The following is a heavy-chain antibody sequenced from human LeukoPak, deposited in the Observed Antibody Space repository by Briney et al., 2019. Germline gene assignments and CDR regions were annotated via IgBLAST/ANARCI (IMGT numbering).Heavy chain of an antibody. CDR3: ARIDGSDDY. Sequence: GGSLRLSCAASGLTFSDYYMSWVRQAPGKGLEWVSVIYSGGTTYYSDSVRGRFTISRDNSKNTLYLQMNSLTADDTAVYYCARIDGSDDYWGQGTLVTVSS. V-gene: IGHV3-53*01. D-gene: IGHD5-24*01. CDR2: IYSGGTT. CDR1: GLTFSDYY. J-gene: IGHJ4*02.